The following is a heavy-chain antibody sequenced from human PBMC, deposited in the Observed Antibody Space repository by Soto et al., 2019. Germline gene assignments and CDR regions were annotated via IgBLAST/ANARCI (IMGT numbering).Heavy chain of an antibody. V-gene: IGHV1-2*02. Sequence: GASVKVSCKASGYTCTGYYMHWVRQAPGQGLEWMGWINPNSGGTNYAQKFQGRVTMTRDTSISTAYMELSRLRSDDTAVYYCARAGDFPGGSSFDYWGQGTLVTVSS. CDR2: INPNSGGT. D-gene: IGHD3-16*01. CDR1: GYTCTGYY. J-gene: IGHJ4*02. CDR3: ARAGDFPGGSSFDY.